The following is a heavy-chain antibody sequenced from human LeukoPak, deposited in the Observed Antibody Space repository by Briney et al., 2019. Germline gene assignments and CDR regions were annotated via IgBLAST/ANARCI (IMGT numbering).Heavy chain of an antibody. Sequence: SETLSLTCTVSGGSISGYYWSWVRQPPGKGLEWMAYFFYSGNTNYNPSLKSRVTISVDTSKNQLSLKLSSVTAADTAVYYCARRGSSGWYFDYWGQGTLVTVSS. V-gene: IGHV4-59*08. CDR2: FFYSGNT. J-gene: IGHJ4*02. D-gene: IGHD6-19*01. CDR3: ARRGSSGWYFDY. CDR1: GGSISGYY.